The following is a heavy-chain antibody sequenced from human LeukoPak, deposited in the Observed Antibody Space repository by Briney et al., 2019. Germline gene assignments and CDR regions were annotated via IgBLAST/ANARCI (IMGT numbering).Heavy chain of an antibody. D-gene: IGHD3-9*01. CDR2: ISAYSGNT. V-gene: IGHV1-18*01. CDR3: ARDHYDILTGYCNFDY. Sequence: ASVKVSCKAYGYTFTSYGISWVRQAPGQGLEWMGWISAYSGNTNYAQKLQGRVTMTTDTSTSTAYMELRSLRSDDTAVYYCARDHYDILTGYCNFDYWGQGTLVTVSS. CDR1: GYTFTSYG. J-gene: IGHJ4*02.